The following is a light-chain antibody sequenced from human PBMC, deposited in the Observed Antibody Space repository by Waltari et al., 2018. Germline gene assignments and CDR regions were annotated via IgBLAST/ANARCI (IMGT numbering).Light chain of an antibody. CDR1: QGISNY. CDR2: AAS. V-gene: IGKV1-27*01. J-gene: IGKJ2*01. Sequence: DIQMTQSPPSLSASVGDRVTIPCRASQGISNYLAWYQQKPGKVPKLLIYAASTLHSGVPSRFSGSGSGTDFTLTISSLQPEDVATYYCQKFNSAPYTFGRGTKLEIK. CDR3: QKFNSAPYT.